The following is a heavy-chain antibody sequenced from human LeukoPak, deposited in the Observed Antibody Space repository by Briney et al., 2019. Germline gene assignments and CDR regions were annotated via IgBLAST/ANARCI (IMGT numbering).Heavy chain of an antibody. Sequence: SETLSLTCTVSGGSISSYYWSWIRQPAGKGLEWIGRIYTSGNSNYNPSLKSRVTMSVDTSKNQFSLKLSSVTAADTAVYYCARDQYYYDSSAYLFDYWGQGALVTVSS. J-gene: IGHJ4*02. D-gene: IGHD3-22*01. CDR3: ARDQYYYDSSAYLFDY. CDR2: IYTSGNS. V-gene: IGHV4-4*07. CDR1: GGSISSYY.